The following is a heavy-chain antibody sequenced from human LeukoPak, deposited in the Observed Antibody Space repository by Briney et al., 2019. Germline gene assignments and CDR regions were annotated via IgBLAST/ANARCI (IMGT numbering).Heavy chain of an antibody. V-gene: IGHV4-39*01. CDR3: ARQSITMIVVVTRGGFDY. J-gene: IGHJ4*02. Sequence: TETLSLTCTVSGGSISSSSYYWGWIRQPPGKGLEWIGSIYYSGSTYYNPSLKSRVTISVDTSKNQFSLKLSSVTAADTAVYYCARQSITMIVVVTRGGFDYWGQGTLVTVSS. CDR2: IYYSGST. D-gene: IGHD3-22*01. CDR1: GGSISSSSYY.